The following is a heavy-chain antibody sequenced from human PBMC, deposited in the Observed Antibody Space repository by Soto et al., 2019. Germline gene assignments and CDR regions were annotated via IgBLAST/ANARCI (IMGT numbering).Heavy chain of an antibody. V-gene: IGHV1-46*03. CDR2: INPSGGST. CDR3: ARVVRGIGTMVRGVPNWFDP. Sequence: GASVKVSCKASGYTFTSYYMHWVRQAPGQGLEWMGIINPSGGSTSYAQKFQGRVTMTRDTSTSTVYMELSSLRSEDTAVYYCARVVRGIGTMVRGVPNWFDPWGQGTLVTVSS. J-gene: IGHJ5*02. D-gene: IGHD3-10*01. CDR1: GYTFTSYY.